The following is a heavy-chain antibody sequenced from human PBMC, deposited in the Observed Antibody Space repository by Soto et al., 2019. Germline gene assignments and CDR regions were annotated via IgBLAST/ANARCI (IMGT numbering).Heavy chain of an antibody. Sequence: ASVKVSCKASGYTFTSYGISWVRQAPGQGLEWMGWISAYNGNTNYAQKLQGRVTMTTDTSTSTAYMELRSLRSDDTAVYYCARYRCSGGSCYYYGMDVWGQGTTVTVS. CDR3: ARYRCSGGSCYYYGMDV. D-gene: IGHD2-15*01. CDR2: ISAYNGNT. CDR1: GYTFTSYG. V-gene: IGHV1-18*01. J-gene: IGHJ6*02.